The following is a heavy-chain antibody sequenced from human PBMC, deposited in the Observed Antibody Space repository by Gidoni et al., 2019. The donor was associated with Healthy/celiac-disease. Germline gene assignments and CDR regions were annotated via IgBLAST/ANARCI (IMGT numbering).Heavy chain of an antibody. V-gene: IGHV3-23*01. CDR2: ISGSGGST. Sequence: EVQLLESGGGLVQPGGSLRLSCAASGFTFSSYALSWVRQAPGKGLEWVSAISGSGGSTYYAYSLKGRFTISRDNSKNTLYLQMNSLRAEDTAVYYCASGSGSYLYYYYYYGMDVWGQGTTVTVSS. J-gene: IGHJ6*02. CDR1: GFTFSSYA. CDR3: ASGSGSYLYYYYYYGMDV. D-gene: IGHD1-26*01.